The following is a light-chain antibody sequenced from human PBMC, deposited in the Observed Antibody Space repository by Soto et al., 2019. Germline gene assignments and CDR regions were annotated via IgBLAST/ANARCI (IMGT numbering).Light chain of an antibody. Sequence: LTQPASVSGSPGQSITISCTGTSSDVVGSNHVSWYQHHPGKAPKLIIYEVNYRPSGVSNRFSGSKSGYTASLTISGLQAEDEADYYCNSQTSSGIRVFGTGTKVTVL. CDR3: NSQTSSGIRV. J-gene: IGLJ1*01. V-gene: IGLV2-14*01. CDR2: EVN. CDR1: SSDVVGSNH.